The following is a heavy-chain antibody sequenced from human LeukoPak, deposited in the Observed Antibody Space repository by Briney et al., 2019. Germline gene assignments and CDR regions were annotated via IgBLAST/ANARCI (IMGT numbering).Heavy chain of an antibody. V-gene: IGHV4-38-2*01. CDR1: GYSISGGYY. D-gene: IGHD6-13*01. Sequence: PSETLSLTCAVSGYSISGGYYWGWIRQPPGKGLGWIGSINHSGSTYYNPSLKSRVTISVDTSKNQFSLKLTSVTAADTGMYYCARNLGYSSLDYWGQGTLVTVSS. CDR3: ARNLGYSSLDY. J-gene: IGHJ4*02. CDR2: INHSGST.